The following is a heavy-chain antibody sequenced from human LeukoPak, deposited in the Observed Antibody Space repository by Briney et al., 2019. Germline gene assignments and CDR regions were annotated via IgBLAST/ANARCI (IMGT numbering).Heavy chain of an antibody. CDR2: ISYSGST. CDR1: GGSVSSGSYY. V-gene: IGHV4-61*01. D-gene: IGHD2-2*01. CDR3: AREWRSRTSCAFDI. J-gene: IGHJ3*02. Sequence: PSETLSLTCTVSGGSVSSGSYYWSWIRQPPGKGLEWIGYISYSGSTNYNPSLKSRVTISVDTSKNQFSLRLTSVTAADTAVFYCAREWRSRTSCAFDIWGQGTRVTVSS.